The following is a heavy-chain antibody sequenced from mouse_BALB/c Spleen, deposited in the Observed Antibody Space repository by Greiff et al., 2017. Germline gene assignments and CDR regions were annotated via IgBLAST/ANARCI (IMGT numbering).Heavy chain of an antibody. J-gene: IGHJ4*01. V-gene: IGHV3-2*02. Sequence: EVQLQESGPGLVKPSQSLSLTCTVTGYSITSDYAWNWIRQFPGNKLEWMGYISYSGSTSYNPSLKSRISITRDTSKNQFFLQLNSVTTEDTPTYYCAREDGSSLDYWGQGTSVTVSS. CDR1: GYSITSDYA. CDR2: ISYSGST. D-gene: IGHD1-1*01. CDR3: AREDGSSLDY.